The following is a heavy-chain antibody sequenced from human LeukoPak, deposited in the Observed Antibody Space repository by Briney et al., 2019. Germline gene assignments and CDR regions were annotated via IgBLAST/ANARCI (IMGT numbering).Heavy chain of an antibody. CDR2: IKPDGSET. V-gene: IGHV3-7*01. CDR3: GRFGYEAAVDL. D-gene: IGHD6-13*01. Sequence: GGSLRLSCAASGFMFSTYWMTWVRQAPGEGLEWVANIKPDGSETYYVDRVRGRFTISRDNAKNLLCLQMNSLRGEDTAVYKCGRFGYEAAVDLWGQGTLVTVSS. CDR1: GFMFSTYW. J-gene: IGHJ4*02.